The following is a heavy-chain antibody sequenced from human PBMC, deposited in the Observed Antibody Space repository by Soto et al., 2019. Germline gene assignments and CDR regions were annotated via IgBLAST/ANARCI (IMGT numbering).Heavy chain of an antibody. D-gene: IGHD3-22*01. CDR1: GFSLSTSGMC. V-gene: IGHV2-70*01. CDR2: IDWDDDK. J-gene: IGHJ4*02. CDR3: ARVTTYYYDSSGYHYDY. Sequence: SGPTLVNPTQTLTLTCTFSGFSLSTSGMCVSWIRQPPGKALEWLALIDWDDDKYYSTSLKTRLTISKDTSKNQVALTMINMDPVDTATYYCARVTTYYYDSSGYHYDYWGQGTLVTV.